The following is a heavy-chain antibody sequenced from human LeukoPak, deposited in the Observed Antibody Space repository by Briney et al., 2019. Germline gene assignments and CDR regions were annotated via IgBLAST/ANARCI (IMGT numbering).Heavy chain of an antibody. J-gene: IGHJ3*02. CDR3: ARDEKPSSGSPTLPNDAFDI. CDR1: GGTFISYA. V-gene: IGHV1-69*13. D-gene: IGHD6-25*01. CDR2: IIPIFGTA. Sequence: SVKVSCKASGGTFISYAISWVRQAPGQGLEWMGGIIPIFGTANYAQKFQGRVTITADESTSTAYMELSSLRSEDTAVYYCARDEKPSSGSPTLPNDAFDIWGQGTMVTVSS.